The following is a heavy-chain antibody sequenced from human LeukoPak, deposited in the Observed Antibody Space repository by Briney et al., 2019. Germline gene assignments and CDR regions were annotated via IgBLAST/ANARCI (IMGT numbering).Heavy chain of an antibody. CDR1: GGSISSYY. V-gene: IGHV4-59*01. Sequence: SETLSLTCTVSGGSISSYYWSWIRQPPGKGLEWIGYIYYSGSTNYNPSLKSRVTISVDTSKNQFSLNLKSVTAADTAVYYCATGKGYFDYWGQGTLATVSS. CDR2: IYYSGST. J-gene: IGHJ4*02. CDR3: ATGKGYFDY.